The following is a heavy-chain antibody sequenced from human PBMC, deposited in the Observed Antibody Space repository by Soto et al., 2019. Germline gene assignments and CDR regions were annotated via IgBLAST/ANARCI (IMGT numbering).Heavy chain of an antibody. Sequence: SETLSLTSTVSGGSISSGGDYWSWIRQHPGKGLEWIGYIYYSGSTYYNPSLKSRVTISVDTSKNQFSLKLSSVTAADTAVYYCARDLQYSRLFYGMDVWGQGTTVTVSS. CDR1: GGSISSGGDY. CDR2: IYYSGST. CDR3: ARDLQYSRLFYGMDV. J-gene: IGHJ6*02. V-gene: IGHV4-31*03. D-gene: IGHD6-13*01.